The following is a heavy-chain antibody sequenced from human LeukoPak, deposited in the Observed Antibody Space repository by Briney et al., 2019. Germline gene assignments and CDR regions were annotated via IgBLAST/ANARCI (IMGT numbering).Heavy chain of an antibody. CDR3: AKDRTAYSNGVDY. V-gene: IGHV3-23*01. CDR2: ISSSGGST. D-gene: IGHD4-11*01. J-gene: IGHJ4*02. Sequence: PGGSLRLSCAASGFTFSNHPMTWVRQAPGQGLEWVSTISSSGGSTYYADSVKGRFTISRDNSKNTLYLQVNSLRAEDTAVYYCAKDRTAYSNGVDYWGQGTLVTVSS. CDR1: GFTFSNHP.